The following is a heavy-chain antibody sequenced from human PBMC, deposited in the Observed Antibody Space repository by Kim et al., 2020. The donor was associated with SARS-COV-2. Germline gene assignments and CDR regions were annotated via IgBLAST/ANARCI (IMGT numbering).Heavy chain of an antibody. CDR3: AKDFGGLRFLEWLKYPPPPSPFDY. J-gene: IGHJ4*02. V-gene: IGHV3-23*01. D-gene: IGHD3-3*01. CDR1: GFTFSSYA. Sequence: GGSLRLSCAASGFTFSSYAMSWVRQAPGKGLEWVSAISGSGGSTYYADSVKGRFTISRDNSKNTLYLQMNSLRAEDTAVYYCAKDFGGLRFLEWLKYPPPPSPFDYWGQGTLVTVSS. CDR2: ISGSGGST.